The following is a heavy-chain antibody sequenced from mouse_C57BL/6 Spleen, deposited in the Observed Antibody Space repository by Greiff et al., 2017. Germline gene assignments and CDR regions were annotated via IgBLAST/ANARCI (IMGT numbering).Heavy chain of an antibody. V-gene: IGHV5-4*01. CDR1: GFTFSSYA. Sequence: EVQGVESGGGLVKPGGSLKLSCAASGFTFSSYAMSWVRQTPEKRLEWVATISDGGSYTYYPDNVKGRFTISRDNAKNNLYLQMSHLKSEDTAMYYCARGGGPFDYWGQGTTLTVS. J-gene: IGHJ2*01. CDR2: ISDGGSYT. CDR3: ARGGGPFDY. D-gene: IGHD3-3*01.